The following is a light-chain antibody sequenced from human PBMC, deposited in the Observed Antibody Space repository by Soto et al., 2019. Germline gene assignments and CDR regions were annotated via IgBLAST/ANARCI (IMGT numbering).Light chain of an antibody. V-gene: IGKV1-5*03. CDR3: QHYNSYSEA. CDR2: KAS. CDR1: QDISNY. Sequence: EIQMTQSPSSLSASVGDRVTITCQASQDISNYLNWYRQKPGKAPKLLIYKASTLKSGVPSRFSGSGSGTEFTLTISSLQPDDFATYYCQHYNSYSEAFGQGTKV. J-gene: IGKJ1*01.